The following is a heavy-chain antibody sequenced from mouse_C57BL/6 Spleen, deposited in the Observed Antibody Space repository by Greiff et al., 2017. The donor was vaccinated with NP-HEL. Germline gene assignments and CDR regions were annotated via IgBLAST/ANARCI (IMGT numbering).Heavy chain of an antibody. CDR2: IDPSDSYT. D-gene: IGHD2-3*01. CDR1: GYTFTSYW. V-gene: IGHV1-59*01. Sequence: QVQLKQPGAELVRPGTSVKLSCKASGYTFTSYWMHWVKQRPGQGLEWIGVIDPSDSYTNYNQKFKGKATLTVDTSSSTAYMQLSSLTSEDSAVYYCAREEYDGYYVRYFDVWGTGTTVTVSS. J-gene: IGHJ1*03. CDR3: AREEYDGYYVRYFDV.